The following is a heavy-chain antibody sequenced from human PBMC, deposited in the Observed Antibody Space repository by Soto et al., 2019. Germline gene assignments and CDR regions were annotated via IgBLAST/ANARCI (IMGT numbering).Heavy chain of an antibody. CDR3: ARDGQKRSDYDFWSGYSYYYYYGIDV. Sequence: GGSLRLSCAASGFTVSSNYMSWVRQAPGKGLEWVSVIYSGGSTYYADSVKGRFTISRDNSKNTLYLQMNSLRAEDTAVYYCARDGQKRSDYDFWSGYSYYYYYGIDVWGQGTTVTVSS. CDR2: IYSGGST. J-gene: IGHJ6*02. V-gene: IGHV3-66*01. D-gene: IGHD3-3*01. CDR1: GFTVSSNY.